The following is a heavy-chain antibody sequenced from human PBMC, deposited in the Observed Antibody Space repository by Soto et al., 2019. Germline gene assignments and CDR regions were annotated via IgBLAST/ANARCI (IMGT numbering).Heavy chain of an antibody. D-gene: IGHD2-2*01. V-gene: IGHV4-39*01. Sequence: ASDNLSPTCSVSGESISRSSYNLGWIRQSPGEGLEWIAGITNNGGTQYNPSLKSRVTIFVDTSKNEFSLKVTSVTAADTGVYFCASRYAPSEFDHWGQGSLVTVSS. J-gene: IGHJ4*02. CDR1: GESISRSSYN. CDR2: ITNNGGT. CDR3: ASRYAPSEFDH.